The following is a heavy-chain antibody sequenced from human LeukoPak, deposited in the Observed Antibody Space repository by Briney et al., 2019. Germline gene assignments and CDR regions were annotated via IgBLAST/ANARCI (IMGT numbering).Heavy chain of an antibody. CDR1: GFTFRSYA. V-gene: IGHV3-30-3*01. Sequence: GGSLSLSCAASGFTFRSYAMHGVREAPGKGLEGVAVISYDGSNKYYADSVKGRFTISRDNSKNTLYLQMNSLRAEDTAVYYCARDLSAVAGTGDYWGQGTLVTVSS. D-gene: IGHD6-19*01. J-gene: IGHJ4*02. CDR2: ISYDGSNK. CDR3: ARDLSAVAGTGDY.